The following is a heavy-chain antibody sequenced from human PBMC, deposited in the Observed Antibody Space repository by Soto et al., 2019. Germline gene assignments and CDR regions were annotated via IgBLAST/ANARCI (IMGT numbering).Heavy chain of an antibody. J-gene: IGHJ3*02. CDR3: AREQQLVFALEGDAFDI. V-gene: IGHV1-3*01. Sequence: QVQLVQSGAEVKKPGASVKVSCKASGYTFTSYAMHWVRQAPGQRLEWMGWINAGNGNTKYSKKFQGRVTITRDTSASTAYMELSSLRSEDTAVYYCAREQQLVFALEGDAFDIWGQGTMVTVSS. CDR2: INAGNGNT. D-gene: IGHD6-13*01. CDR1: GYTFTSYA.